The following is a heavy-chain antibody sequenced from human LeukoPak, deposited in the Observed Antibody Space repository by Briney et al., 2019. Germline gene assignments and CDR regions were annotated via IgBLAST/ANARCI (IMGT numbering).Heavy chain of an antibody. J-gene: IGHJ3*02. CDR2: INHSGST. CDR1: GGSFSGYY. Sequence: PSETLSLTCAVYGGSFSGYYWSWIRQPPGKGLEWIGEINHSGSTNYNPSLKSRVTISVDTSKNQFSLKLSSVTAADTAVYYCARGKDGYNLDDDAFDIWGQGTMVTVSS. V-gene: IGHV4-34*01. D-gene: IGHD5-24*01. CDR3: ARGKDGYNLDDDAFDI.